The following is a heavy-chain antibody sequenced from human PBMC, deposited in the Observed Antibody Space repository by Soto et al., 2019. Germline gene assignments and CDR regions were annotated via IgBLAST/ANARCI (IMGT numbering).Heavy chain of an antibody. V-gene: IGHV3-21*01. CDR2: ISSGSTYI. Sequence: PGSSLRLSCAASGFTFSTYTMNWVRQGPGKGLEWISSISSGSTYIYYAGSVKGRFTISRDNAKNSLFLQMNSMRAADTAVYYSARDILSGGAYPDSWGQGTKVTFSS. J-gene: IGHJ5*01. D-gene: IGHD3-10*01. CDR3: ARDILSGGAYPDS. CDR1: GFTFSTYT.